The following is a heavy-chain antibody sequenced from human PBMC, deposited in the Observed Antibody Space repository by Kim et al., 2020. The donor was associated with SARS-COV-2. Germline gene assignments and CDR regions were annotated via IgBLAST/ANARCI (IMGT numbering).Heavy chain of an antibody. CDR3: ARPPGYYDSSGWGIDP. J-gene: IGHJ5*02. CDR1: GGSISSSSYY. D-gene: IGHD3-22*01. Sequence: SETLSLTCTVSGGSISSSSYYWGWIRQPPGKGLEWIGSIYYSGSTYYNPSLKSRVTISVDTSKNQFSLKLSSVTAADTVVYYCARPPGYYDSSGWGIDPWGQGTLVTVSS. CDR2: IYYSGST. V-gene: IGHV4-39*07.